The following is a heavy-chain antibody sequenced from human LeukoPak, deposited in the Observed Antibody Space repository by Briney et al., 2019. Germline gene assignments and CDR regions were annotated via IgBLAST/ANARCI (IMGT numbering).Heavy chain of an antibody. V-gene: IGHV4-39*07. CDR1: GGSISSSSYY. CDR3: ARGQRLRYYDILTGYRNYYYYYYMDV. CDR2: INHSGST. Sequence: SETLSLTCTVSGGSISSSSYYWGWIRQPPGKGLEWIGEINHSGSTNYNPSLKSRVTISVDTSKNQFSLKLSSVTAADTAVYYCARGQRLRYYDILTGYRNYYYYYYMDVWGKGTTVTISS. D-gene: IGHD3-9*01. J-gene: IGHJ6*03.